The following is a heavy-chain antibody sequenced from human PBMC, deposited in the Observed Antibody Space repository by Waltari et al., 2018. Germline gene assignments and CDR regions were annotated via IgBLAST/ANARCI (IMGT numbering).Heavy chain of an antibody. Sequence: QLQLQESGPGLVKPSETLSLTCTVSGGSISSSSYYWGWIRQPPGKGLEWIGSIYYSVSTYYNPSLKSRVTISVDTSKNQFSLKLSSVTAADTAVYYCARGPLALFDYWGQGTLVTVSS. CDR1: GGSISSSSYY. J-gene: IGHJ4*02. CDR2: IYYSVST. V-gene: IGHV4-39*07. CDR3: ARGPLALFDY.